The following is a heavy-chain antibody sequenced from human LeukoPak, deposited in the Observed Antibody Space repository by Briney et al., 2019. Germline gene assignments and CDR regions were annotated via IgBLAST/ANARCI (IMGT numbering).Heavy chain of an antibody. CDR1: GFTFSSYS. V-gene: IGHV3-21*01. J-gene: IGHJ4*02. D-gene: IGHD1-26*01. CDR2: ISSSSSYI. CDR3: ASVAVGATTRAPTFDY. Sequence: GGSLRLSCAASGFTFSSYSMNWVRQAPGKGLEWVSSISSSSSYIYYADSVKGRFTISRDNAKNSLYLQMNSLRGEDTAVYYCASVAVGATTRAPTFDYWGQGTLVTVSS.